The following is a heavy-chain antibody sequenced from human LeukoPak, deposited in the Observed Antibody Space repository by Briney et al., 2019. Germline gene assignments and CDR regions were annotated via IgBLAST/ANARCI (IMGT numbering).Heavy chain of an antibody. Sequence: GGSLRLSCAASGFIFSRYWMSWVRQAPGKGLEWVANIKQDGSEKYYVDSVKGRFTISRDNAKNSLYLQMNSLRAEDTAVYYCAKGEVGYCSSTSCYTVSGYFDYWGQGTLVTVSS. V-gene: IGHV3-7*03. J-gene: IGHJ4*02. D-gene: IGHD2-2*02. CDR3: AKGEVGYCSSTSCYTVSGYFDY. CDR2: IKQDGSEK. CDR1: GFIFSRYW.